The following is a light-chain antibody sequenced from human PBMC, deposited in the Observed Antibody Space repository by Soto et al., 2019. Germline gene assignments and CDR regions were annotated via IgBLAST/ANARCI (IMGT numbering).Light chain of an antibody. CDR3: QTLGTGRAV. CDR2: VNSDGSH. CDR1: SGHNSNA. Sequence: QLLLAQSPSASASLGASVKLTCTLSSGHNSNAIAWHQQQPEKGPRYLMKVNSDGSHSKGDGIPDRFSGSSSGAERYLIISSLQSEDEADYYFQTLGTGRAVFGGGTQLTVL. J-gene: IGLJ7*01. V-gene: IGLV4-69*01.